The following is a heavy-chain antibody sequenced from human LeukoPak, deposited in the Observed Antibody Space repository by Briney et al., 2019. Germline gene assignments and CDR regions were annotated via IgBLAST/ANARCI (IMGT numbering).Heavy chain of an antibody. D-gene: IGHD3-22*01. Sequence: GGSLRLSCAASGFTFSSYGMHWVRQAPGKGLEWVAVIWYDGSNKYYADSVKGRFTISRDNSKNTLYLQMNSLRAEDTAVYYCARDLSYYSNTSGYYQIALDYWGQGTLVTVSS. J-gene: IGHJ4*02. CDR1: GFTFSSYG. CDR2: IWYDGSNK. CDR3: ARDLSYYSNTSGYYQIALDY. V-gene: IGHV3-33*08.